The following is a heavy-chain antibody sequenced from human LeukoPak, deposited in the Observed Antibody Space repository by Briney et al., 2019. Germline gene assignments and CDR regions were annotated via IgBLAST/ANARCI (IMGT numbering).Heavy chain of an antibody. CDR2: ISGSGGST. CDR1: GLTFSSYA. J-gene: IGHJ4*02. D-gene: IGHD6-13*01. Sequence: QPGGSLRLSCAASGLTFSSYAMSWVRQAPGKGLEWVSAISGSGGSTYYADSVKGRSTISRDNSKHTVYMQMNSLRAEDTAVYYCAKAPIPAAGAYFDYWGQGTLVTVSS. V-gene: IGHV3-23*01. CDR3: AKAPIPAAGAYFDY.